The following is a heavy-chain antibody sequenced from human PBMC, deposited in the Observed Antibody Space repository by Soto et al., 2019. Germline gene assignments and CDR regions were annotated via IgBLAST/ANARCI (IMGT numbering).Heavy chain of an antibody. J-gene: IGHJ3*01. D-gene: IGHD3-10*01. CDR3: ARDVSTGSSSLYLDAFDF. V-gene: IGHV3-7*05. CDR1: GFTLSAYW. CDR2: INRDGSKK. Sequence: EVQLEESGGDLVQPGGSLRLSCAASGFTLSAYWMTWVRQAPGQGREWVANINRDGSKKSYLDSVRGRFTISRDNVGNSLYLQMDSLRPADTALYYCARDVSTGSSSLYLDAFDFWGQGTRVTVSS.